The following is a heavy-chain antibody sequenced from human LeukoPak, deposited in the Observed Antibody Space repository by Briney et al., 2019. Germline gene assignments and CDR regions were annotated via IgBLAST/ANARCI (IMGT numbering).Heavy chain of an antibody. CDR2: IWYDGSNK. J-gene: IGHJ4*02. D-gene: IGHD6-19*01. CDR3: ARDPGLAFDY. CDR1: GFTFSSYG. V-gene: IGHV3-33*01. Sequence: GRPLRLSCAASGFTFSSYGMHWVREAPGKGLEGVAVIWYDGSNKYYADSVKGRFTISRDNSKNTLYLQMNSLRAEDTAVYYCARDPGLAFDYWGQGTLVTVSS.